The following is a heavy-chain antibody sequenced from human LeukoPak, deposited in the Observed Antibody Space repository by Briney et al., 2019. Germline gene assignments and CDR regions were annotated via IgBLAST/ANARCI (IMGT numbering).Heavy chain of an antibody. CDR1: GGSFSGYY. V-gene: IGHV4-34*01. Sequence: PSETLSLTCAVYGGSFSGYYWSWIRQPPRKGLEWIGEINHSGSTNYNPSLKSRVTISVDTSKNQFSLKLSSVTAADTAVYYCARPLRYYGSGSDDAFDIWGQGTMVTVSS. CDR3: ARPLRYYGSGSDDAFDI. J-gene: IGHJ3*02. CDR2: INHSGST. D-gene: IGHD3-10*01.